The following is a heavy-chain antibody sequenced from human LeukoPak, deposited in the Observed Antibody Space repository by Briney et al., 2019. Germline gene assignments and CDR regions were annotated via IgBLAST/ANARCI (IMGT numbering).Heavy chain of an antibody. CDR3: ASSSGYSYGDGRRDY. Sequence: PSETLSLTCAVSGGSISSSNWWSWVRPPPGKGLEWIGEIYHSGSTNYNPSLKSRVTISVDKSKNQFSLKLSSVTAADTAVYYWASSSGYSYGDGRRDYWGQGTLVTVSS. CDR2: IYHSGST. CDR1: GGSISSSNW. D-gene: IGHD5-18*01. J-gene: IGHJ4*02. V-gene: IGHV4-4*02.